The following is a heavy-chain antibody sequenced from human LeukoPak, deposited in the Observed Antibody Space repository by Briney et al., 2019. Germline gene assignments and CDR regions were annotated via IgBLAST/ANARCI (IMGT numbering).Heavy chain of an antibody. J-gene: IGHJ6*02. V-gene: IGHV3-74*01. CDR1: GFTFSSYW. CDR2: INSDGSST. CDR3: AGDRQYDMDV. Sequence: GGSLRLSCAASGFTFSSYWMHWARQAPGKGLVWVSHINSDGSSTSYADSVKGRFTISRDNAKNTVYLRMNSLRVEDTAVYYCAGDRQYDMDVWGQGTTVTVSS.